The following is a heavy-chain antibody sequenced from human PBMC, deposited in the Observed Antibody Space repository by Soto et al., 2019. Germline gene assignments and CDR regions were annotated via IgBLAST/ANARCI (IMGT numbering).Heavy chain of an antibody. D-gene: IGHD4-17*01. CDR3: ARDPATTVVTTSFDY. CDR1: GFTFSSYG. CDR2: IWYDGSNK. V-gene: IGHV3-33*01. Sequence: GGSLRLSCAASGFTFSSYGMHWVRQAPGKGLEWVAVIWYDGSNKYYADSVKGRFTISRDNSKNTLYLQMNSLRAEDTAVYYCARDPATTVVTTSFDYWGQGTLVTVSS. J-gene: IGHJ4*02.